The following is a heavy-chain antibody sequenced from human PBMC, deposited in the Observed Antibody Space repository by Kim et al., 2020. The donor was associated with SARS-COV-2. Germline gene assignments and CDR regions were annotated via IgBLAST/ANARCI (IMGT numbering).Heavy chain of an antibody. D-gene: IGHD2-2*01. CDR3: VKRDCSSLGCYKPFDY. CDR2: ISSNGGST. J-gene: IGHJ4*02. Sequence: GGSLRLSCSASGFTFSSYAMHWVRRAPGKGLEYVSAISSNGGSTFYADSVKGRFTISRDNSKNTLFLQMSSLRPEDTGVYFCVKRDCSSLGCYKPFDYWGQGTLVTVSS. CDR1: GFTFSSYA. V-gene: IGHV3-64D*06.